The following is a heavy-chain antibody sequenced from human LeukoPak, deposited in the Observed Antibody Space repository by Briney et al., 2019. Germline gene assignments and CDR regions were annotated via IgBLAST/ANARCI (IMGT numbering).Heavy chain of an antibody. D-gene: IGHD6-13*01. CDR3: ARAAAGTIDYYYYYGMDV. Sequence: SETLSLTCTVSGGSISSSSYYWGWIRQPPGKGLEWIGSIYHSGSTYYNPSLKSRVTISVDTSKNQFSLKLSSVTAADTAVYYCARAAAGTIDYYYYYGMDVWGQGTTVTVSS. J-gene: IGHJ6*02. CDR1: GGSISSSSYY. V-gene: IGHV4-39*01. CDR2: IYHSGST.